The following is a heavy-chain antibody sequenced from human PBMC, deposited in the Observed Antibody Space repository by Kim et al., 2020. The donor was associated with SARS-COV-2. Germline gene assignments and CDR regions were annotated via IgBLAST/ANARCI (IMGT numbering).Heavy chain of an antibody. CDR3: ARLRTTGTTYAFDI. D-gene: IGHD1-1*01. Sequence: NPSLKSRVTIAVDTSKNQFSLKLSSVTAADTAVYYCARLRTTGTTYAFDIWGQGTMVTVSS. J-gene: IGHJ3*02. V-gene: IGHV4-59*08.